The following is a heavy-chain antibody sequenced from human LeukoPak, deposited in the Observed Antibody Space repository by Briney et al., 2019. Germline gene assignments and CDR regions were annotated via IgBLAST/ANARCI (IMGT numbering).Heavy chain of an antibody. J-gene: IGHJ4*02. V-gene: IGHV3-23*01. Sequence: GGSLRLSCAVSGFTFSSYAMSWVRQAPGKGLEWVSAISSSGDNTYYADSVKDRFTISRDNSKNTLYLQMNSLRAEDTAVYYCARDRIYCSSASCSRLDYWGQGTLVTVSS. CDR2: ISSSGDNT. CDR1: GFTFSSYA. D-gene: IGHD2-2*01. CDR3: ARDRIYCSSASCSRLDY.